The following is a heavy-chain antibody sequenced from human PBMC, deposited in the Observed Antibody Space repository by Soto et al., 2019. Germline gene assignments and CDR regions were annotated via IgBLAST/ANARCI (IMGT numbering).Heavy chain of an antibody. CDR2: ISGSGSYI. D-gene: IGHD2-2*01. CDR3: ARAGLEPANAFDV. J-gene: IGHJ3*01. CDR1: GFIFSSYT. V-gene: IGHV3-21*06. Sequence: VGPLRLSCTASGFIFSSYTINWVRQAPGKGLEWVSSISGSGSYIYIADSMKGRITISRDNAQNSVHLQMDSLRVEDTAVYYCARAGLEPANAFDVWGQGTKVTVSS.